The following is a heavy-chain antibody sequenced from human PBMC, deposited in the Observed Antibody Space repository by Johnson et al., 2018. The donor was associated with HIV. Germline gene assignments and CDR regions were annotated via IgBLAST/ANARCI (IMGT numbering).Heavy chain of an antibody. J-gene: IGHJ3*02. V-gene: IGHV3-33*01. D-gene: IGHD6-19*01. Sequence: QVQLVESGGGVVQPGRSLRLSCAASGFTFSSYGMHWVRQAPGKGLEWVAVIWYDGSNTYYAYSVKGRFTISRDNSKNTLYLQRNSLRAEDTAVYYCAREGGQWLDPPLAFDIWGQGTMVTVSS. CDR3: AREGGQWLDPPLAFDI. CDR1: GFTFSSYG. CDR2: IWYDGSNT.